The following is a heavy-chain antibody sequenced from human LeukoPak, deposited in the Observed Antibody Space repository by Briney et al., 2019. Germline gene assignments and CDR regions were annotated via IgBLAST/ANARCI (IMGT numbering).Heavy chain of an antibody. D-gene: IGHD3-22*01. CDR3: AKDIRYDSSGYLDY. Sequence: GGSLRLSCAASGFTFSSYTMNWVRQPPGKGLEWVSNIGTSSTTIYYADSVKGRFTISRDNAKDSLYLQMNSLRAEDTALYYCAKDIRYDSSGYLDYWGQGTLVTVSS. CDR2: IGTSSTTI. V-gene: IGHV3-48*01. CDR1: GFTFSSYT. J-gene: IGHJ4*02.